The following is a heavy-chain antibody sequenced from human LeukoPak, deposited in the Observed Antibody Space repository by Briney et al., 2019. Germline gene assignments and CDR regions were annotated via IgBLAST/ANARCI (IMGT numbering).Heavy chain of an antibody. CDR2: ISTSSLYI. CDR1: GFTFSSSS. CDR3: ARDRVDTAMVTVLDY. J-gene: IGHJ4*02. Sequence: GSLRLSCAASGFTFSSSSMNWVRQAPGKGLEWVSSISTSSLYIYYADSVKGRFTISRDNAKNSLYLQMNSLRAEDTAVYYCARDRVDTAMVTVLDYWGQGTLVTVSS. D-gene: IGHD5-18*01. V-gene: IGHV3-21*01.